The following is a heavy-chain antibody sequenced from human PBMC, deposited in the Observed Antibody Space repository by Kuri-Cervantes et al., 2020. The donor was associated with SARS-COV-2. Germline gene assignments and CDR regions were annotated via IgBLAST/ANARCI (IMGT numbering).Heavy chain of an antibody. CDR3: ARAGGSGGTRNSICAFDI. D-gene: IGHD2-15*01. Sequence: GESLKISCAASGFTFSSHSMNWVRQAPGKGLEWVSCTSSGSTYIYYVDSVKGRFTISRDNAKNSLYLQMNSLRAEDTAVYYCARAGGSGGTRNSICAFDIWGQTTMVTVSS. CDR1: GFTFSSHS. CDR2: TSSGSTYI. V-gene: IGHV3-21*01. J-gene: IGHJ3*02.